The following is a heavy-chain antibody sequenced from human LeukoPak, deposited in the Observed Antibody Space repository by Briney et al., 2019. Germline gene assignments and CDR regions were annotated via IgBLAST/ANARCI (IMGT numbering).Heavy chain of an antibody. V-gene: IGHV4-30-2*01. CDR2: IYHSGST. Sequence: SETLSLTSTVSGGSISSGGYYWSWIRQPPGKGLEWIGYIYHSGSTYYNPSLKSRVTISVDRSKNQFSLKLSSVTAADTAVYYCARDQGIVEGWFDPWGQGTLVTVSS. CDR3: ARDQGIVEGWFDP. D-gene: IGHD2-15*01. CDR1: GGSISSGGYY. J-gene: IGHJ5*02.